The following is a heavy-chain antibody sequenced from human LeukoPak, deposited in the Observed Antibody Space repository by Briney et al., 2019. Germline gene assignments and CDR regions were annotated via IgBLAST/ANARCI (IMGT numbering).Heavy chain of an antibody. Sequence: PGGSLRLSCAASGFIFSGFDMHWVRQPPGKGLEWVAFIRSDGSNKYHADSVKGRFTISRDNSKNTLYLQMNSLRAEDTAVYYCAKTVRYSSSWSDYWGQGTFVTVSS. CDR3: AKTVRYSSSWSDY. CDR2: IRSDGSNK. CDR1: GFIFSGFD. V-gene: IGHV3-30*02. D-gene: IGHD6-13*01. J-gene: IGHJ4*02.